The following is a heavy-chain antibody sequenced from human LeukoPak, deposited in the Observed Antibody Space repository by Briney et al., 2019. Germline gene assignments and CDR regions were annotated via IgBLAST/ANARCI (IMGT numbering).Heavy chain of an antibody. D-gene: IGHD6-13*01. CDR1: GFTIDDYA. CDR2: ISWNSGSI. Sequence: PGRSLRLSCAASGFTIDDYAMHWVRQAPGKGLEWVSGISWNSGSIGYADSVKGRFTISRDNAKNSLYLQMNSLRAEDTALYYCAKIAAAGTSYYYYYYYMDVWGKGTTVTVSS. J-gene: IGHJ6*03. V-gene: IGHV3-9*01. CDR3: AKIAAAGTSYYYYYYYMDV.